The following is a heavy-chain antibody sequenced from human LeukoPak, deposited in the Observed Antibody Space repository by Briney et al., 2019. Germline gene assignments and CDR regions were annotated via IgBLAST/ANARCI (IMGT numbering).Heavy chain of an antibody. D-gene: IGHD6-13*01. V-gene: IGHV3-20*04. Sequence: GGSLRLSCAASGFTFDDYGMSWVRQAPGKGLEWVSGINWNGGSTGYADSVKGRFTISRDNAKNSLYLQMNSLRAEDTALYYCARLNGRGAAAAGIPDPDYYYYMDVWGKGTTVTVSS. J-gene: IGHJ6*03. CDR2: INWNGGST. CDR1: GFTFDDYG. CDR3: ARLNGRGAAAAGIPDPDYYYYMDV.